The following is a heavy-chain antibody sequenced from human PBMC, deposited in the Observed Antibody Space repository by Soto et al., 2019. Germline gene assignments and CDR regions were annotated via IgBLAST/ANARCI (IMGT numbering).Heavy chain of an antibody. D-gene: IGHD6-13*01. Sequence: GGSLRLSCAASGFTFSSYGMHWVRQAPGKGLEWVAVIWYDGSNKYYADSVKGRFTISRDNSKNTLYLQMNSLRAEDTALYYFAREPAAPYSSSWYYFDYWGQGTLVTVSS. CDR2: IWYDGSNK. V-gene: IGHV3-33*01. CDR3: AREPAAPYSSSWYYFDY. CDR1: GFTFSSYG. J-gene: IGHJ4*02.